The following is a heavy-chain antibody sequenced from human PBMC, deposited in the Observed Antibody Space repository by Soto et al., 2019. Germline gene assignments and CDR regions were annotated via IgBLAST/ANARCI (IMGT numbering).Heavy chain of an antibody. CDR3: ATHHDYGGNYYYYGMDV. V-gene: IGHV1-69*12. J-gene: IGHJ6*02. D-gene: IGHD4-17*01. Sequence: QVQLVQSGAEVKKPGSSVKVSCKASGGTFSNYAISWVRQAPGQGLEWMGGIIPIFGTANYAQKFQGRVTITADEYTSTAYMELSSLRSEDTAVYYCATHHDYGGNYYYYGMDVWGQGTTVTVSS. CDR2: IIPIFGTA. CDR1: GGTFSNYA.